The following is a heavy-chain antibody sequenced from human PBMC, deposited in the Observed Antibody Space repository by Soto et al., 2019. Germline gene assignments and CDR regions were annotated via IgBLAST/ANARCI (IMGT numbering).Heavy chain of an antibody. V-gene: IGHV3-33*08. CDR2: IWYDGSNK. D-gene: IGHD2-2*01. J-gene: IGHJ6*02. CDR1: GFTFRNYG. CDR3: ARDRGCISTTCYRYYYAMDV. Sequence: GGSLRLSCAASGFTFRNYGMHWVRQAPGKGLEWVAVIWYDGSNKYYADSVKGRFTISRDNSKNTLYLQMNSLRAEDTAVYYCARDRGCISTTCYRYYYAMDVWGQGTTVTVSS.